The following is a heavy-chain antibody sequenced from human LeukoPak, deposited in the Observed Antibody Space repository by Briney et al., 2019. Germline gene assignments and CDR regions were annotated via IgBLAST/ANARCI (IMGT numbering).Heavy chain of an antibody. J-gene: IGHJ4*02. CDR2: INPNDGDT. Sequence: ASVKVSCKASGYTFTDYMHWVRQAPGQGIEWMGWINPNDGDTNYAQKFQGRVTMTHDTSISTAHMEVSRLRSDDTAVYYCARANFLYCSSTTCLFDYWGQGTLVTVSS. D-gene: IGHD2-2*01. CDR1: GYTFTDY. V-gene: IGHV1-2*02. CDR3: ARANFLYCSSTTCLFDY.